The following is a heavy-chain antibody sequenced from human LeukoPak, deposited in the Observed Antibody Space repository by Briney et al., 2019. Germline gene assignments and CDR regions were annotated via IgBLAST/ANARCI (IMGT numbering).Heavy chain of an antibody. Sequence: GSLRLSCVASGFIFSSYSMNWVRQASGKGLEWVSSISSSSSYIYYADSVKGRFTISRDNAKNSLYLQMNSLRAEDTAVYYCARKNGLDYWGQGTLVTVSS. CDR2: ISSSSSYI. CDR3: ARKNGLDY. CDR1: GFIFSSYS. J-gene: IGHJ4*02. V-gene: IGHV3-21*01.